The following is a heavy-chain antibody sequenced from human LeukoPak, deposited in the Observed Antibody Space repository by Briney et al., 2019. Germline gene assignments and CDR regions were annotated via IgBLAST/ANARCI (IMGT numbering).Heavy chain of an antibody. J-gene: IGHJ4*02. Sequence: GGSLRLSCAGSGFTFSSYAMSWVRQAPGKGLEWVAVISYDGSNKYYADSVKGRFTISRDNSKNTLYLQMNSLRAEDTAVYYCARDRSYYYDSSGTSPDYWGQGTLVTVSS. CDR1: GFTFSSYA. CDR2: ISYDGSNK. V-gene: IGHV3-30-3*01. CDR3: ARDRSYYYDSSGTSPDY. D-gene: IGHD3-22*01.